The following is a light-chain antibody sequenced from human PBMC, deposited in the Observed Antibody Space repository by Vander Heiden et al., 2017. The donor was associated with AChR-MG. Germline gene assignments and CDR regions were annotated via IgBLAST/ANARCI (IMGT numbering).Light chain of an antibody. V-gene: IGKV2-28*01. CDR2: LGS. J-gene: IGKJ2*01. CDR1: QSHLSSNGYNY. Sequence: DIVMTQSPLSLPVTPAEPASIPCRSSQSHLSSNGYNYFDWYLQKPGQSPQLLIYLGSHRASGVPDRFSSSGSGTDFTLTISRVEAEDVGVYYCMQALQAPPTFGQGTKLEIK. CDR3: MQALQAPPT.